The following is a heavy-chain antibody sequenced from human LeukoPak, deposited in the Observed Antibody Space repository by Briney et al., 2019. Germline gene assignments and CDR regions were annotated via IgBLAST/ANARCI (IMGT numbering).Heavy chain of an antibody. J-gene: IGHJ4*02. D-gene: IGHD3-16*02. CDR1: GFTFSSYA. V-gene: IGHV3-23*01. CDR3: AKVSSFLPYFDY. CDR2: ISGSGGST. Sequence: PGGSLRLSCAASGFTFSSYAMSWVRQAPGKGLEWVSAISGSGGSTYYADSVKGRFTISRDNSKNTLYLQMNSLRAEGTAVYYCAKVSSFLPYFDYWGQGTLVTVSS.